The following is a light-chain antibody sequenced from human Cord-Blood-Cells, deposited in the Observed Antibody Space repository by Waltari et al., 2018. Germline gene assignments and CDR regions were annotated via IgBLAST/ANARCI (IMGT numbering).Light chain of an antibody. Sequence: IVLTQSPATLSLSPRERATLSCRASQSVSSYLAWYQQKPGQAPRLLIYDASNRATGIPARFSGSGSGTDFTLTISSLEPEDFAVYYCQQRSNWLLTFGGGTKVEIK. CDR2: DAS. V-gene: IGKV3-11*01. CDR1: QSVSSY. J-gene: IGKJ4*01. CDR3: QQRSNWLLT.